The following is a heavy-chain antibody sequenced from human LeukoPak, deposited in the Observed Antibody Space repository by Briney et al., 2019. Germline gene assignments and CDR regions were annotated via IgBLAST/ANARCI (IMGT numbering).Heavy chain of an antibody. D-gene: IGHD2-21*02. V-gene: IGHV3-64*01. CDR3: ARGQTVCGGDCYRVSWFDP. CDR1: GFTFSSYA. CDR2: ISSNGGST. Sequence: TGGSLRLSCAASGFTFSSYAMHWVRQAPGKGLEYVSAISSNGGSTYYANSVKGRFTISRDNSKNALYLQMGSLRAEDMAVYYCARGQTVCGGDCYRVSWFDPWGQGTLVTVSS. J-gene: IGHJ5*02.